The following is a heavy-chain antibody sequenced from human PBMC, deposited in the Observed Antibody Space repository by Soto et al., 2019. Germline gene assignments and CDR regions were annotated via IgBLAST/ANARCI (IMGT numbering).Heavy chain of an antibody. J-gene: IGHJ4*02. CDR3: ARFNGLLYFRY. D-gene: IGHD3-9*01. CDR1: GGSISTYY. Sequence: QVQLQESGPGLVKPSETLSLTCTVSGGSISTYYWSWIRQPTGKGLEWNGYIYYSGSTNYNPSLKSRVTISVDTSRNQFSLKLSSVTAADTAVYYCARFNGLLYFRYWGQGTLVTVSS. V-gene: IGHV4-59*01. CDR2: IYYSGST.